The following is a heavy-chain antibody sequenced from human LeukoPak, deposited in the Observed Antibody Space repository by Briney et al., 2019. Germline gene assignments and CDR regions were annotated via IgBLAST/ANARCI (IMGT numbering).Heavy chain of an antibody. CDR3: TTLGLYSSSWYYFDY. CDR2: IKSKTDGGTT. J-gene: IGHJ4*02. Sequence: SGGSLRLSCAASGFTFSSAWMSWVRQAPGKGLEWVGRIKSKTDGGTTDYAAPVKGRFTISRDDSKNTLYLQMNSLKTEDTAVYYCTTLGLYSSSWYYFDYWGQGTLVTVSS. V-gene: IGHV3-15*01. D-gene: IGHD6-13*01. CDR1: GFTFSSAW.